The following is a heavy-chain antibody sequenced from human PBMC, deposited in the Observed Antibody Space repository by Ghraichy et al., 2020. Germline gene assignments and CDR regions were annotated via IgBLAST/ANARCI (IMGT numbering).Heavy chain of an antibody. D-gene: IGHD2-21*01. V-gene: IGHV3-48*02. CDR1: GFSFSGYG. Sequence: GGSLRLSCVGSGFSFSGYGLNWVRQAPGKGLEWVSSITSSSRTISYADSVKGRFTVSRDNAQNSLYLQMKSLRDEDTALYYCARASKVVRYFYYDGMDVWGQGTTVTVSS. J-gene: IGHJ6*02. CDR3: ARASKVVRYFYYDGMDV. CDR2: ITSSSRTI.